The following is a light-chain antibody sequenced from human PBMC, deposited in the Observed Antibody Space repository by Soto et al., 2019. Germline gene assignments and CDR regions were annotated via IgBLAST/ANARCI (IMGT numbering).Light chain of an antibody. Sequence: DIELTQSPATLSPSPGERATLSCRASQSISSFLVWYQQTPGQAPRLLIYDAVNRVNGIQARFSGSGAGTDFTLTIRSLEHEDFAVYYCQHRSNWPRLTFGGGTKVDNK. CDR3: QHRSNWPRLT. CDR1: QSISSF. CDR2: DAV. J-gene: IGKJ4*01. V-gene: IGKV3-11*01.